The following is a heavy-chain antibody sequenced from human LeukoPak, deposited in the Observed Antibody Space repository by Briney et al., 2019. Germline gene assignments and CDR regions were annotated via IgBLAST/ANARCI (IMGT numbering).Heavy chain of an antibody. D-gene: IGHD4-17*01. Sequence: GRSLRLSCAASGFTFDDYAMHWVRQAPGKGLEWVSGISWNSGSIGYADSVKGRLTISRDNAKNSLYLQMNSLRAEDMALYYCAKGGYDYGDVIDYWGQGTLVTVSS. J-gene: IGHJ4*02. CDR2: ISWNSGSI. CDR3: AKGGYDYGDVIDY. V-gene: IGHV3-9*03. CDR1: GFTFDDYA.